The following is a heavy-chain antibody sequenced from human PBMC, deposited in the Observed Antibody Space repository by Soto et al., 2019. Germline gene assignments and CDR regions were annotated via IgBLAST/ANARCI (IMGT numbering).Heavy chain of an antibody. Sequence: QVQLVQSGAEVKKPGSSVKVSCKASGGTFSSYTISWVRQAPGQGLEWMGRIIPILGIANYAQKFQGRVTITADKSTSTAYMELSSLRSEDTAVYYCAGGAFYGGYDKGIDVWGKGTTVTVSS. CDR3: AGGAFYGGYDKGIDV. V-gene: IGHV1-69*02. CDR2: IIPILGIA. CDR1: GGTFSSYT. J-gene: IGHJ6*04. D-gene: IGHD5-12*01.